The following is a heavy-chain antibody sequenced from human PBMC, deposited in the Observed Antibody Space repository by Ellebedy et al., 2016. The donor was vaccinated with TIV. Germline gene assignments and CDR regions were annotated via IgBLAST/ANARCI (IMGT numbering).Heavy chain of an antibody. CDR3: ARTYYYDSSGRD. CDR1: GYTFTSYD. CDR2: INPNSGGT. Sequence: ASVKVSXXASGYTFTSYDINWVRQATGQGLEWMGWINPNSGGTNYAQKFQGRVTMTRDTSISTAYMELSRLRSDDTAVYYCARTYYYDSSGRDWGQGTLVTVSS. V-gene: IGHV1-2*02. J-gene: IGHJ4*02. D-gene: IGHD3-22*01.